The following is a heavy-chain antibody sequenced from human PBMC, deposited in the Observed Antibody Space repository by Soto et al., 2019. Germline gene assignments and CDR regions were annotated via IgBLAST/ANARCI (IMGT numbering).Heavy chain of an antibody. CDR3: ARDPPPPDY. V-gene: IGHV1-18*01. CDR1: GYTFTNFG. Sequence: ASVKVSCKASGYTFTNFGISWVRQAPGQGLEWMGWISAYNGNTNYAQKFQGRVTMTTDTSTSTAYMEVRSLRFDDTAVYYCARDPPPPDYWGQGTLVTVSS. CDR2: ISAYNGNT. J-gene: IGHJ4*02.